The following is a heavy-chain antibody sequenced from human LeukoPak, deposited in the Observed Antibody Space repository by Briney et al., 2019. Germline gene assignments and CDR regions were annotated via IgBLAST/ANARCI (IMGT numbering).Heavy chain of an antibody. CDR1: GFIFSSYG. Sequence: GGSLRLSCAASGFIFSSYGMHWVRQAPGKGLEWVAVIWYDGSNKYYADSVKGRFTISRDNSKNTLYLQMNSLRAEDTAVYYYARAEGYYDSSGNDAFDIWGQGTMVTVSS. D-gene: IGHD3-22*01. CDR3: ARAEGYYDSSGNDAFDI. V-gene: IGHV3-33*01. CDR2: IWYDGSNK. J-gene: IGHJ3*02.